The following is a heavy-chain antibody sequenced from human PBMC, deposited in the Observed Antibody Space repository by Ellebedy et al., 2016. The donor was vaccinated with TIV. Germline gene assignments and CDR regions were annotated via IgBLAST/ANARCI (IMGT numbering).Heavy chain of an antibody. J-gene: IGHJ4*02. V-gene: IGHV3-23*01. CDR1: GFTFSSYA. D-gene: IGHD4-23*01. Sequence: GGSLRLXXAASGFTFSSYAMSWVRQAPGKGLEWVSAISGSGGSTYYADSVKGRFTISRDNSKNTLYLQMNSLRAEDTAVYYCAKGGYGGDFDYWGQGTLVTVSS. CDR2: ISGSGGST. CDR3: AKGGYGGDFDY.